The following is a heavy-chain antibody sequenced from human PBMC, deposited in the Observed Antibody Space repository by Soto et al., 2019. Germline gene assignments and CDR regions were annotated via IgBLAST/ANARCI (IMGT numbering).Heavy chain of an antibody. CDR3: TTDSYSTMIVVLFDY. Sequence: GSLRPSCAASGFTFSNSWINWVRQAPGKGLEWVGRIKSKTDGGTTDFAAPVKGRFAISRDDSKNMVYLQMNSLKTEDTGIYYITTDSYSTMIVVLFDYWGHGTLVTVSS. J-gene: IGHJ4*01. D-gene: IGHD3-22*01. CDR2: IKSKTDGGTT. CDR1: GFTFSNSW. V-gene: IGHV3-15*07.